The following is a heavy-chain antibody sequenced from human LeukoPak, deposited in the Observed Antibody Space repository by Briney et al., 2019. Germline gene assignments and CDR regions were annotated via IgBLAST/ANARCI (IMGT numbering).Heavy chain of an antibody. Sequence: SETLSLTCTVSGGSISSGDYYWSWIRQPPGKGLEWIGYIYYSGSTYYNPSLKSRVTISVDTSKNQFSLKLSSVTAADTAVFYCARRATTWFDPWGQGTLVTVSS. V-gene: IGHV4-30-4*01. J-gene: IGHJ5*02. CDR2: IYYSGST. CDR3: ARRATTWFDP. CDR1: GGSISSGDYY. D-gene: IGHD5-12*01.